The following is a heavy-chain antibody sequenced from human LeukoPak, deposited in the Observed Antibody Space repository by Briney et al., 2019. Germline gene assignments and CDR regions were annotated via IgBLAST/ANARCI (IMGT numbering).Heavy chain of an antibody. V-gene: IGHV3-30*02. CDR3: AKDRWMDTPITRPFDH. J-gene: IGHJ4*02. CDR1: GFTFSSYD. D-gene: IGHD5-18*01. CDR2: IRYDGSNE. Sequence: GGPLRLSCAASGFTFSSYDMHWVRQAPGKGLEWGSFIRYDGSNEYYADSVKGRFTISRDNSKNTLSLQTNSLRDEDTAVYYCAKDRWMDTPITRPFDHWGQGTLVTVSS.